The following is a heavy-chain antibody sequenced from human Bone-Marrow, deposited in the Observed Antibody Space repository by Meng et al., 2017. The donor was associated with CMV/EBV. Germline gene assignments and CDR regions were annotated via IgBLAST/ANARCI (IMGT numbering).Heavy chain of an antibody. J-gene: IGHJ4*02. V-gene: IGHV1-2*02. CDR2: INPNSGGT. Sequence: ASVKVCKASGYTFTGYYMHWVRQAPGQGLEWMGWINPNSGGTNYAQKFQGRVTMTRDTSISTAYMELSRLRSDDTAVYYCARGHRGFDYWGQGKLVTVSS. CDR3: ARGHRGFDY. CDR1: GYTFTGYY.